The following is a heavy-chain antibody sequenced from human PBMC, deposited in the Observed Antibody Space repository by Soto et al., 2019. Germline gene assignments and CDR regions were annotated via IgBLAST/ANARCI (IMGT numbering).Heavy chain of an antibody. CDR3: ASLSSGYYFDDHVYFDY. CDR1: GRPVCSGGYY. D-gene: IGHD3-22*01. Sequence: PSETLSLTCTVSGRPVCSGGYYWTWIRQLPGKGLEWIGYIYHIGSTYYNPSLKSRVTISVDTSKNQFSLKLSSVTAADTAVYYCASLSSGYYFDDHVYFDYWGQGTLVTASS. V-gene: IGHV4-30-4*01. CDR2: IYHIGST. J-gene: IGHJ4*02.